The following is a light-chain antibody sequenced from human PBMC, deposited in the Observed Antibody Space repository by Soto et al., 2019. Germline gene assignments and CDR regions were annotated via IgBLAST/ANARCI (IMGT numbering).Light chain of an antibody. CDR2: GVS. CDR1: QSVSSTY. Sequence: EIVLTQSPGTLSLSPGERATLSCRASQSVSSTYLAWYQQKPGQAPRLLIYGVSTRATGVPVRFSGSGSGTEFTLTINSLQSEDFAVYYCQQYNNWPHTFGQGTKVDI. J-gene: IGKJ2*01. V-gene: IGKV3-15*01. CDR3: QQYNNWPHT.